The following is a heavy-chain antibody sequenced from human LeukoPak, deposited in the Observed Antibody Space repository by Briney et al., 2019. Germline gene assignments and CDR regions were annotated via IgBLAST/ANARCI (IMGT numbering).Heavy chain of an antibody. CDR3: ARDRGYNWTHEYYFYY. D-gene: IGHD1-1*01. Sequence: GGSLRLSCAASGFTFSSYSMNWVRQAPGKGLEWVSYISSSSSTIYYADSVKGRFTISRDNAKNSLYLQMNSLRAEDTAVYYCARDRGYNWTHEYYFYYWGQGTLVTVSS. J-gene: IGHJ4*02. CDR1: GFTFSSYS. CDR2: ISSSSSTI. V-gene: IGHV3-48*01.